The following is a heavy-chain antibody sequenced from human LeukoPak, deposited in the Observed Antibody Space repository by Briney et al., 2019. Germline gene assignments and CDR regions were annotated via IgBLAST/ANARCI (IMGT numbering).Heavy chain of an antibody. V-gene: IGHV1-2*02. D-gene: IGHD6-13*01. CDR1: GYTFTGYY. J-gene: IGHJ4*02. CDR3: ATNGIAAAGLDLDY. Sequence: ASVKVSCKASGYTFTGYYMHWVRQAPGQGLEWMGWINPNSGGTNYAQKFQGRVTMARDTSISTAYMELSRLRSDDTAVYYCATNGIAAAGLDLDYWGEGTLVTVSS. CDR2: INPNSGGT.